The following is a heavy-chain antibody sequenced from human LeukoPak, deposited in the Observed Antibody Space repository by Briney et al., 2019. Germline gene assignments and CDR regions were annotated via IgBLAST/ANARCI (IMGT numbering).Heavy chain of an antibody. D-gene: IGHD6-13*01. Sequence: GGSLRLSCAGSGFAVSSNYMSWVRQAPGKGLECVSVIYSGGSTYYADSVKGRFTISRDDSKNTLYLQLNSLRAEDTAVYYCAIATAGTNYYFDYWGQGTLVTVSS. CDR1: GFAVSSNY. CDR2: IYSGGST. CDR3: AIATAGTNYYFDY. J-gene: IGHJ4*02. V-gene: IGHV3-66*01.